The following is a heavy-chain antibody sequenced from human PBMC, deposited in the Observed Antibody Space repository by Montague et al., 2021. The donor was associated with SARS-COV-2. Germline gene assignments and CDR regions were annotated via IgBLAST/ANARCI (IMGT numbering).Heavy chain of an antibody. CDR2: IYHSGTT. D-gene: IGHD3-10*01. CDR1: GGSIRRSY. CDR3: ARVSSTALRGVIKTSGYYALDV. V-gene: IGHV4-4*09. J-gene: IGHJ6*02. Sequence: SETRSLTCSVSGGSIRRSYWTWIRQAPEKGLEWIGYIYHSGTTKYNPALQSRVTISVDTAKNQFSLNLTSVTAADTAVYYCARVSSTALRGVIKTSGYYALDVWGHGTTVRVSS.